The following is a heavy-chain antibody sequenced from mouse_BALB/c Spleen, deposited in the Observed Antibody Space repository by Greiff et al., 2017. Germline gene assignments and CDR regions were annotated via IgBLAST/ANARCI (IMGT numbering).Heavy chain of an antibody. V-gene: IGHV5-17*02. CDR2: ISSGSSTI. CDR3: ARKGNYGSSYAMDY. D-gene: IGHD1-1*01. CDR1: GFTFSSFG. J-gene: IGHJ4*01. Sequence: EVKVVESGGGLVQPGGSRKLSCAASGFTFSSFGMHWVRQAPEKGLEWVAYISSGSSTIYYADTVKGRFTISRDNPKNTLFLQMTSLRSEDTAMYYCARKGNYGSSYAMDYWGQGTSVTVSS.